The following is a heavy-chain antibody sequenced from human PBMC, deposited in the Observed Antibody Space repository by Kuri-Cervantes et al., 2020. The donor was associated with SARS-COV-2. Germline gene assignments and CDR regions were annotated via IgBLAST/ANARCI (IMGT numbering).Heavy chain of an antibody. Sequence: GESLKISCAASGFTFSSYAMHWVRQAPGKGLEWVAVISYDGSSKYYADSVKGRFIISRDNSKNTLYLQMNSLRAEDTAVYYCARSAPPGIAAAGVDWYFDYWGQGTLVTVSS. J-gene: IGHJ4*02. CDR1: GFTFSSYA. CDR3: ARSAPPGIAAAGVDWYFDY. D-gene: IGHD6-13*01. CDR2: ISYDGSSK. V-gene: IGHV3-30-3*01.